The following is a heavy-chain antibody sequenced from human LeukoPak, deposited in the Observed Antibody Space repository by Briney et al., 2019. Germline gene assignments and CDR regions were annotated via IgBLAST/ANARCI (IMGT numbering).Heavy chain of an antibody. J-gene: IGHJ4*02. CDR2: ISSSSSYI. CDR1: GFTFSSYS. V-gene: IGHV3-21*01. D-gene: IGHD4/OR15-4a*01. CDR3: ARGPGAYYFDS. Sequence: GGSLRLSCAASGFTFSSYSMNWVRQAPGKGLEWVSSISSSSSYIYYADSVKGRFTISRDNAKNSLYLQMNSLRVEDTAVFYCARGPGAYYFDSWGQGTLVTVSS.